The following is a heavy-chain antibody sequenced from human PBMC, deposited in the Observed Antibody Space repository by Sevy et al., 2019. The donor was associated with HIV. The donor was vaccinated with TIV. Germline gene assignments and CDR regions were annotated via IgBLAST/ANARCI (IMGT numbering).Heavy chain of an antibody. J-gene: IGHJ4*02. V-gene: IGHV3-30*04. D-gene: IGHD3-22*01. CDR2: ISYDGNNK. CDR1: GFTFSSYA. Sequence: GESLKISCTASGFTFSSYATYWVRQAPGKGLEWVAVISYDGNNKDYADSVKGRFTISRDNSKNTLYLQMNSLRAEDTAVYYCASHYYDSTGYDYPLDYWGQGTLVTVSS. CDR3: ASHYYDSTGYDYPLDY.